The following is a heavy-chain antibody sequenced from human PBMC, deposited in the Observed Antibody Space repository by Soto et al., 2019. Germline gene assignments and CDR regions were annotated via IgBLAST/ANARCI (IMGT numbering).Heavy chain of an antibody. CDR2: IYHGGTT. CDR1: GYSISGGSY. V-gene: IGHV4-38-2*02. D-gene: IGHD6-19*01. Sequence: SETLSLTCTVSGYSISGGSYWAWIRQPPGRGPEWIASIYHGGTTFYNPSLKSRITISVDTSNNQFSLKLTSVTAADTAVYYCARVHVMVVAGSTFDYWGHGTLVTVSS. J-gene: IGHJ4*01. CDR3: ARVHVMVVAGSTFDY.